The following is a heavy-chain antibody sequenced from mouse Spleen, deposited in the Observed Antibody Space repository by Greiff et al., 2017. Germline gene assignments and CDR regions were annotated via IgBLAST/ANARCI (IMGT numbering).Heavy chain of an antibody. D-gene: IGHD1-1*01. V-gene: IGHV1-52*01. CDR3: ARNYYGSSLYYFDY. Sequence: LVESGAELVRPGSSVKLSCKASGYTFTSYWMHWVKQRPIQGLEWIGNIDPSDSETHYNQKFKDKATLTVDKSSSTAYMQLSSLTSEDSAVYYCARNYYGSSLYYFDYWGQGTTLTVSS. J-gene: IGHJ2*01. CDR2: IDPSDSET. CDR1: GYTFTSYW.